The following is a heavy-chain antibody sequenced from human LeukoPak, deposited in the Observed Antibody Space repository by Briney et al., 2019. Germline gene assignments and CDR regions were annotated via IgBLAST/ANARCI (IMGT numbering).Heavy chain of an antibody. CDR2: ISPSGNT. Sequence: SETLSLTCAVYGGSFSGYYWTWIRQPPGKSLEWVGEISPSGNTQYNPSLKSRVTISLDASKSQFCLKLNSVTAADTAVYYCARRVRSADYRLDYWGQGTLVTVSS. CDR3: ARRVRSADYRLDY. CDR1: GGSFSGYY. D-gene: IGHD4-11*01. J-gene: IGHJ4*02. V-gene: IGHV4-34*01.